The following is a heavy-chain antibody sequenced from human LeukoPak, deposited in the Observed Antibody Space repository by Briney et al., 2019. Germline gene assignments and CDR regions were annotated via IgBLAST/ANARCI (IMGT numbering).Heavy chain of an antibody. J-gene: IGHJ5*02. V-gene: IGHV4-39*07. CDR3: ARDRSREGTYGSGSYFPGWFDP. D-gene: IGHD3-10*01. CDR2: FYYGGST. Sequence: PSGTLSLTCTVSGGSISGSSHYWAWIRQPPGKGLEWIGHFYYGGSTYYNPSLKSRVTISVDTSKNQFSVKLTSVTAADTAVYYCARDRSREGTYGSGSYFPGWFDPWGQGTLVTVSS. CDR1: GGSISGSSHY.